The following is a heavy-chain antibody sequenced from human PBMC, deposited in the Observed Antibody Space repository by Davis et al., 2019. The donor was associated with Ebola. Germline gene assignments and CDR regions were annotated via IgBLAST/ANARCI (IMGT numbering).Heavy chain of an antibody. V-gene: IGHV3-48*03. CDR1: GFTFSSYE. CDR2: ISSSGSTI. D-gene: IGHD4-17*01. CDR3: ARGGAPDYGDGNWFDP. Sequence: GESLKISCAASGFTFSSYEMNWVRQAPGKGLEWVSYISSSGSTIYYADSVKGRFTISRDNAKNSLYLQMNSLRAEDTAVYYCARGGAPDYGDGNWFDPWGQGTLVTVSS. J-gene: IGHJ5*02.